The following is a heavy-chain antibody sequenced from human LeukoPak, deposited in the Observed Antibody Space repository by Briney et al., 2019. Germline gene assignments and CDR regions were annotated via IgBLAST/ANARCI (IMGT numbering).Heavy chain of an antibody. D-gene: IGHD5-12*01. CDR2: IKSKTDGGTT. CDR3: TTCGYDQCGAFDI. Sequence: GGSLRLSCAVSEFPFTRAWMTWVRQAPGKGLEWVARIKSKTDGGTTDCAAPVKGRFSISRDDSKNTLYLQMNSLETEDSAIYYRTTCGYDQCGAFDIWGQGTLVTVSS. V-gene: IGHV3-15*01. J-gene: IGHJ3*02. CDR1: EFPFTRAW.